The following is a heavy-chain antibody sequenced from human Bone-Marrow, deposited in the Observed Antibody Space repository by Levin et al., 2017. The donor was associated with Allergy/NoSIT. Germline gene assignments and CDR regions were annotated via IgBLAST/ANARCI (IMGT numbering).Heavy chain of an antibody. J-gene: IGHJ5*02. CDR1: GDSITSGDYY. CDR3: ARIGNYFGP. CDR2: IEYSGDT. V-gene: IGHV4-30-4*01. Sequence: SETLSLTCAVSGDSITSGDYYWSWVRQTPGRGLEWLGHIEYSGDTYYNPSLESRITISVDTSKNQFSLRLRSVTVADTAMYFCARIGNYFGPWGQGIQVTVSS.